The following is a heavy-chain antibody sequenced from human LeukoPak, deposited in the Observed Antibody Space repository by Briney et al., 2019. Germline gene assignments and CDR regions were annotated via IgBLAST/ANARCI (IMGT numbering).Heavy chain of an antibody. D-gene: IGHD3-22*01. V-gene: IGHV4-61*02. J-gene: IGHJ4*02. Sequence: PSETLSLTCTVSGNSISSGDNYWSWIRQPAGKGLEWIGRIYTSGSTDYNPSLKSRVTISGDTSKNQFSLRLSSVTAADTAVYYCARASYSYDINGWVPFDYWGQGTLVTVSS. CDR2: IYTSGST. CDR1: GNSISSGDNY. CDR3: ARASYSYDINGWVPFDY.